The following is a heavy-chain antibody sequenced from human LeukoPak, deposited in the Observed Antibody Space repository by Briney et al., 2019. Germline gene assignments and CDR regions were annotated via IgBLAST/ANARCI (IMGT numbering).Heavy chain of an antibody. CDR1: GFTFDDYA. CDR2: ISWNGADI. J-gene: IGHJ4*02. V-gene: IGHV3-9*01. CDR3: ARDFIQLVGAVDH. D-gene: IGHD6-6*01. Sequence: PGRSLRLSCAASGFTFDDYAMHWVRQAPGKGLEWVSGISWNGADIGYADSLKRRFTISRDNAKNSLYLQMNSLRAEDTAVYYCARDFIQLVGAVDHWGQGTLVTVSS.